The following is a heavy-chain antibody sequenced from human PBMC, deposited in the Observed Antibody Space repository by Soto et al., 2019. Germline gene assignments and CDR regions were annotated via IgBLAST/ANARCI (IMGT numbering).Heavy chain of an antibody. D-gene: IGHD3-22*01. V-gene: IGHV3-21*01. CDR3: ARDPFYYDSSGYSAAVYGMDV. J-gene: IGHJ6*02. CDR1: GFTFSSYS. Sequence: GGSLRLSCEASGFTFSSYSMHWVRQAPGKGLEWVSSISSGSSYIYYADSVKGRFTISRDNAKNSLYLQMNSLRAEDTAMYYCARDPFYYDSSGYSAAVYGMDVWGQGTTVTVSS. CDR2: ISSGSSYI.